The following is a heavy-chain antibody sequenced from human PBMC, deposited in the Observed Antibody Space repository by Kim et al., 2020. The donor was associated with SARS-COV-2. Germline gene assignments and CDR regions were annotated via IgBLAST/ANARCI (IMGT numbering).Heavy chain of an antibody. V-gene: IGHV3-48*03. Sequence: GGSLRLSCAASGFTFSSYEMNWVRQAPGKGLEWVSYISSSGSTIYYADSVKGRFTISRDNAKNSLYLQMNSLRAEDTAVYYCARDGPSEAAAYFKLWFGGGSNYYYGMDVWGQGTTVTVSS. CDR1: GFTFSSYE. D-gene: IGHD3-10*01. CDR3: ARDGPSEAAAYFKLWFGGGSNYYYGMDV. J-gene: IGHJ6*02. CDR2: ISSSGSTI.